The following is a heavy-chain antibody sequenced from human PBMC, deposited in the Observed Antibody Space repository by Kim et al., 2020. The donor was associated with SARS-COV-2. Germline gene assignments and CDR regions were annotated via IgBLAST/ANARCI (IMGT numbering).Heavy chain of an antibody. CDR1: GFTFSSYA. CDR2: IRHDGGTN. J-gene: IGHJ3*01. V-gene: IGHV3-7*01. D-gene: IGHD3-10*01. Sequence: GGSLRLSCAASGFTFSSYAMHWVRQAPGKGLEWVSAIRHDGGTNYSVDSVKGRFTISRDNTKTSLYLKMNLLRAEDTAVYYCAKVLWFGEVVAVTVWGQG. CDR3: AKVLWFGEVVAVTV.